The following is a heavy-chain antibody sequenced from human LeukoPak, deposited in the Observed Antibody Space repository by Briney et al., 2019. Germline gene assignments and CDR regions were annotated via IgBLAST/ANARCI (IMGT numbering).Heavy chain of an antibody. V-gene: IGHV3-21*01. CDR2: ISSSSSYI. CDR1: AFTFSSYS. J-gene: IGHJ5*02. Sequence: GGSLRLSCAASAFTFSSYSMNWVRQAPGKGLEWVSSISSSSSYIYYADSVKGRFTISRDNAKNSLYLQMNSLRAEDTAVYYCARALRSSSSLRWFDPWGQGTLVTVSS. CDR3: ARALRSSSSLRWFDP. D-gene: IGHD6-6*01.